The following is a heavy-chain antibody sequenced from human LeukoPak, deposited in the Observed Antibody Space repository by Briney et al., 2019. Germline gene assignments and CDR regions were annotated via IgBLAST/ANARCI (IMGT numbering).Heavy chain of an antibody. CDR3: ARGGPPYYYDSSGYYSDY. Sequence: ASVKVSCKASGYTFTSYGISWVRQAPGQGLEWVGWISAYNGNTNYAQKLQGRVTMTTDTSTSTAYMELRSLRSDDTAVYYCARGGPPYYYDSSGYYSDYWGQGTLVTVSS. CDR1: GYTFTSYG. J-gene: IGHJ4*02. CDR2: ISAYNGNT. D-gene: IGHD3-22*01. V-gene: IGHV1-18*01.